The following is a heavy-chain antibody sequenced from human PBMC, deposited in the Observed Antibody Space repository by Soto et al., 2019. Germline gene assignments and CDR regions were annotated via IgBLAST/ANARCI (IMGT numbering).Heavy chain of an antibody. V-gene: IGHV1-3*01. J-gene: IGHJ4*02. CDR2: INAGNGNT. CDR1: GYPFTSYA. Sequence: ASVKVSCKSSGYPFTSYAIHWVRQAPGQRLEWMGWINAGNGNTKYSQKFQGRVTITRDTSASTAYMELSSLRSEDTAVYYCARWVGAPKAFDYWGQGTLVTVSS. CDR3: ARWVGAPKAFDY. D-gene: IGHD1-26*01.